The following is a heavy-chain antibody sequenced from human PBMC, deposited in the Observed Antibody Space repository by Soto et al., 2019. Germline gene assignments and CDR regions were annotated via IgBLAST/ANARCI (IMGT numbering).Heavy chain of an antibody. V-gene: IGHV1-2*02. CDR3: ARGGPYYDILTGYRNWFDP. D-gene: IGHD3-9*01. CDR1: GYTFTGYY. Sequence: GASVKVSCKASGYTFTGYYMHWLRQSPGQGLEWMGWINPNSGGTNYAQKFQGRVTMTRDTSISTAYMELSRLRSDDTAVYYCARGGPYYDILTGYRNWFDPWGQGTLVTVSS. CDR2: INPNSGGT. J-gene: IGHJ5*02.